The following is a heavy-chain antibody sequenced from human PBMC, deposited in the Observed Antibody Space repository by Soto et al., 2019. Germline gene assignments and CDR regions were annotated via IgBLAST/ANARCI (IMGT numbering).Heavy chain of an antibody. D-gene: IGHD6-13*01. Sequence: QVQLVQSGAEVKKPGASVKVSCKASGYTFTSYGISWVRQAPGQGLEWMGWISAYNGNTNYAQKLQGRVTMTTDTSTSTAYMELRSLRSDNTAVYYCARDREQQLVRGWFDPWGQGTLVTVSS. J-gene: IGHJ5*02. CDR3: ARDREQQLVRGWFDP. V-gene: IGHV1-18*01. CDR1: GYTFTSYG. CDR2: ISAYNGNT.